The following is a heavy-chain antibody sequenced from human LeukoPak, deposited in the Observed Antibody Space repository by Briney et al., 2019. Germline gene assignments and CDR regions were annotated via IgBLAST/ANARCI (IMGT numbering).Heavy chain of an antibody. J-gene: IGHJ3*02. CDR2: INPNGGST. CDR3: ARVKGYGGMRGAFDI. CDR1: GYTFTSDY. V-gene: IGHV1-46*01. Sequence: ASVKVSCKASGYTFTSDYMHWVRQAPGQGLEWMGIINPNGGSTRYAQKFQGRVTMTRDTSTRTVYMELSSLRSDDTAVYYCARVKGYGGMRGAFDIWGQGTMVTVSS. D-gene: IGHD4-23*01.